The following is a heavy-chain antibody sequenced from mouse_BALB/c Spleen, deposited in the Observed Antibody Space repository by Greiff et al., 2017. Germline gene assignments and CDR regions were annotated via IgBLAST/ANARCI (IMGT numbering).Heavy chain of an antibody. V-gene: IGHV1S81*02. Sequence: QVQLQQPGAELVKPGASVKLSCKASGYTFTSYWMHWVKQRPGQGLEWIGEINPSNGRTNYNEKFKSKATLTVDKSSSTAYMQLSSLTSEDSAVYYCARVPSALGLDYWGQGTTLTVSS. CDR3: ARVPSALGLDY. CDR2: INPSNGRT. CDR1: GYTFTSYW. D-gene: IGHD6-1*01. J-gene: IGHJ2*01.